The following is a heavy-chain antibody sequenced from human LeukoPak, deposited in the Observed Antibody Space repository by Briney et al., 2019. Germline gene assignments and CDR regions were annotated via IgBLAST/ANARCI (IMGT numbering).Heavy chain of an antibody. J-gene: IGHJ3*01. CDR2: ISYDGSNK. D-gene: IGHD6-13*01. V-gene: IGHV3-30*18. Sequence: GGSLRLSCAASGFTFSSYSMNWVRQAPGKGLGWVAVISYDGSNKYYADSVKGRFTISRDNSKNTLYLQMNSLRAADTAGYYCAKGGLYSTSWFGFDAFDFWGQGTMVTVSS. CDR3: AKGGLYSTSWFGFDAFDF. CDR1: GFTFSSYS.